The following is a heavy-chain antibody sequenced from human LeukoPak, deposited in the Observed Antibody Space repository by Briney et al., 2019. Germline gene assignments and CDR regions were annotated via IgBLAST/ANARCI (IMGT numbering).Heavy chain of an antibody. CDR1: GYTFTSYY. D-gene: IGHD3-10*01. CDR3: AGDLTIVRGVTDSATYNYGMDV. Sequence: ASVKVSCKASGYTFTSYYMHWVRQAPGQGLEWMGIINPSGGSTSYAQKFQGRVTMTRDTSTSTVYMELSSLRSEDTAVYYCAGDLTIVRGVTDSATYNYGMDVWGQGTTVTVSS. V-gene: IGHV1-46*01. J-gene: IGHJ6*02. CDR2: INPSGGST.